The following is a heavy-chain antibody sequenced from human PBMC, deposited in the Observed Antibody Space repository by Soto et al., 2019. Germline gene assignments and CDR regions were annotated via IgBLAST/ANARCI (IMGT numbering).Heavy chain of an antibody. V-gene: IGHV3-23*01. Sequence: GSLRLSCAASGFTFSSYAMSWVRQAPGKGLEWVTAISGSGGSTYYADSVKGRFTISRDNSKNTLYLQMNSLRAEDTAVYYCAKDRLVIAAFDYWGQGTLVTVSS. D-gene: IGHD6-25*01. CDR3: AKDRLVIAAFDY. CDR1: GFTFSSYA. J-gene: IGHJ4*02. CDR2: ISGSGGST.